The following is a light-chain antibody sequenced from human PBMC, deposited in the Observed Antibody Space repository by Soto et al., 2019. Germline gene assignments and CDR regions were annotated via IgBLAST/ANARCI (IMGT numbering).Light chain of an antibody. J-gene: IGKJ1*01. V-gene: IGKV1-5*03. CDR1: QSISNW. Sequence: DIQMTQSPSSLSASVGDRVTFTCRASQSISNWLAWYQQKPGKAPKLLIYKASTLKSGVPSRFSGSGSGTEFTLTISSLQPDDFAPYYCQHYNSYSEAFGQGTKVELK. CDR3: QHYNSYSEA. CDR2: KAS.